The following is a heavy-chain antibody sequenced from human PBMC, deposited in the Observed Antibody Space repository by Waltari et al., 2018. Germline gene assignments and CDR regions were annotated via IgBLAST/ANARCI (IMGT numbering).Heavy chain of an antibody. J-gene: IGHJ3*01. CDR2: IIPIFGTP. V-gene: IGHV1-69*12. D-gene: IGHD1-26*01. CDR1: GGTLGSYS. Sequence: QVHLVQSGAEVKKPGSSVKVSCKASGGTLGSYSVAWVRQAAGQGLEWLGGIIPIFGTPQYAQNFQGRVTLTADAATTTAYLELSGLTSEDTAIYYCARRNLGFAFDVWGQGTLVIVSS. CDR3: ARRNLGFAFDV.